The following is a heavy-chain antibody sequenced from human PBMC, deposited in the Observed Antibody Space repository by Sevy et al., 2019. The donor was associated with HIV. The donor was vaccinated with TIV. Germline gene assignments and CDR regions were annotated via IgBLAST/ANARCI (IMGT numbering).Heavy chain of an antibody. J-gene: IGHJ4*02. Sequence: GGSLRLSCAASGLTFSNYVIHWVRQAPGKGLEWVSYISHSSTTIYYAVSVKGRFTISRDTAKNSLYLQMHSLRAEDTAVYYCARAPPYSGLDYWGRGTLVTVSS. CDR1: GLTFSNYV. CDR2: ISHSSTTI. CDR3: ARAPPYSGLDY. V-gene: IGHV3-48*01. D-gene: IGHD2-15*01.